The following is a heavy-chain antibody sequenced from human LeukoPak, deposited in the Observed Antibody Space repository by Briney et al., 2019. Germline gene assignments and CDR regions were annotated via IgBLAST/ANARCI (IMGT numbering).Heavy chain of an antibody. CDR3: ARDEAKSYCGSDCYPAVAFDI. CDR2: IYYSGST. D-gene: IGHD2-21*02. CDR1: GGSISSSSYY. V-gene: IGHV4-39*07. J-gene: IGHJ3*02. Sequence: SETLSLTCTVSGGSISSSSYYWGWIRQPPGKGLEWIGSIYYSGSTYYNPSLKSRVTISVDTSKNQFSLKLSSVTAADTAVYYCARDEAKSYCGSDCYPAVAFDIWGQGTMVTVSS.